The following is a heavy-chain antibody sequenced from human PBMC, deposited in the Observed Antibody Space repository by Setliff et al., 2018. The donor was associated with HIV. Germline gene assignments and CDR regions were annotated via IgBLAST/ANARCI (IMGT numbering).Heavy chain of an antibody. CDR3: ARDVGIAAAVCPDY. CDR1: GYTFTSYG. J-gene: IGHJ4*02. CDR2: ISAYNSNT. D-gene: IGHD6-13*01. V-gene: IGHV1-18*01. Sequence: ASVKVSCKASGYTFTSYGISWVRQAPGQGLEWMGWISAYNSNTNYAQKLQGRVTMTTDTSTSTAYMELRSLRSDDTAVYYCARDVGIAAAVCPDYWGQGTLVTVSS.